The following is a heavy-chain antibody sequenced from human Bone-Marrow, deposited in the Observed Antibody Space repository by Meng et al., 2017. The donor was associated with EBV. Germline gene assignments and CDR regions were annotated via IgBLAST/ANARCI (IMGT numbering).Heavy chain of an antibody. Sequence: QRQLVQAGAEVKKSGASVKVSCKASGYTFTSYGSSWVRQAPGQGLEWMGWISAYNGNTNYAQKLQGRVTMTTDTSTSTAYMELRSLRSDDTAVYYCARVGGPDHSSGHLDYWGQGTLVTVSS. CDR1: GYTFTSYG. CDR3: ARVGGPDHSSGHLDY. CDR2: ISAYNGNT. V-gene: IGHV1-18*01. J-gene: IGHJ4*02. D-gene: IGHD6-19*01.